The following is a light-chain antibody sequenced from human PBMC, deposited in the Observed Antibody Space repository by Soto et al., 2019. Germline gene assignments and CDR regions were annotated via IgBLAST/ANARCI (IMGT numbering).Light chain of an antibody. CDR1: QSISSY. J-gene: IGKJ2*02. Sequence: DIQMTQSPSSLSASVGDRVTITCRASQSISSYLNWYQQKPGKAPKLLIYAASSLQIGVPSRFSGSGSGTDFTLTISSLQPEDFATYYCQQSYSTLCTFGQGTKLEIK. CDR3: QQSYSTLCT. V-gene: IGKV1-39*01. CDR2: AAS.